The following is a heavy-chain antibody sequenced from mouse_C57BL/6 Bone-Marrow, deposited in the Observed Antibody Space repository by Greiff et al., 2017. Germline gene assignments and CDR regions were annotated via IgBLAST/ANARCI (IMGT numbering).Heavy chain of an antibody. J-gene: IGHJ4*01. Sequence: VQLQQPGAELVKPGASVKMSCKASGYTFTSYWITWVKQRPGQGLEWIGDIYPGSGSTNYNEKFKSKATLTVDTSSSTAYMQLSSLTSEDSAVYYCARKVYYDVYAMDYWGQGTSVTVSS. CDR1: GYTFTSYW. V-gene: IGHV1-55*01. D-gene: IGHD2-4*01. CDR3: ARKVYYDVYAMDY. CDR2: IYPGSGST.